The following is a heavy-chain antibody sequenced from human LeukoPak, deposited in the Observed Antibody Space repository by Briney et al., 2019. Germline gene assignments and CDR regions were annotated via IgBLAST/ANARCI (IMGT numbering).Heavy chain of an antibody. D-gene: IGHD4-23*01. CDR3: ARRAGGYSHPYDY. CDR2: IKQDGSDK. V-gene: IGHV3-7*03. J-gene: IGHJ4*02. Sequence: GGSLRLSCAASGFSFSTYWMTWVRQAPGKGLEWVANIKQDGSDKRYVDSVKGRFTISRDNAKNSLYLQMNSLRAEDTAVYYCARRAGGYSHPYDYWGQGILVTVSS. CDR1: GFSFSTYW.